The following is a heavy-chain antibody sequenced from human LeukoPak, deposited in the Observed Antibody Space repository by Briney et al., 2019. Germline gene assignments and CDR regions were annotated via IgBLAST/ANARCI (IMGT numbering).Heavy chain of an antibody. J-gene: IGHJ6*02. CDR2: IIPIFGTA. Sequence: SVKVSCKASGYTFTSYGISWVRQAPGQGLEWMGGIIPIFGTANYAQKFQGRVTITADESTSTAYMELSSLRSEDTAVYYCARAWTTVTTGYYYYGMDVWGQGTTVTVSS. V-gene: IGHV1-69*13. D-gene: IGHD4-17*01. CDR1: GYTFTSYG. CDR3: ARAWTTVTTGYYYYGMDV.